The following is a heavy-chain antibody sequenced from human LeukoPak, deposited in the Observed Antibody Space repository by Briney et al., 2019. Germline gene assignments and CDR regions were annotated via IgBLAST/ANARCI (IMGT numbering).Heavy chain of an antibody. CDR2: INHSGST. Sequence: SETLSLTCAVYGGSFSGYYWSWIRQPPGKGLEWIGEINHSGSTNYNPSLKSRVTISVDTSKNQFSLKLSSVTAADTAVYYCAREISDYYCYGMDVWGQGTTVIVSS. CDR3: AREISDYYCYGMDV. J-gene: IGHJ6*02. CDR1: GGSFSGYY. V-gene: IGHV4-34*01.